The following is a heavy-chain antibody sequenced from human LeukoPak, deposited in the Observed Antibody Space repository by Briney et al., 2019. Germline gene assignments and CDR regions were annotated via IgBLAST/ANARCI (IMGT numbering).Heavy chain of an antibody. CDR1: GGTISSTNW. J-gene: IGHJ4*02. V-gene: IGHV4-4*02. CDR2: ISHSGST. CDR3: ARVAYSSGWYCDY. D-gene: IGHD6-19*01. Sequence: SETLSLTCAVSGGTISSTNWWSWVRQPPGKGLEWIGEISHSGSTNYNPSLKSRVTISVDKSKNRFSLKLSSVTAADTAVYYCARVAYSSGWYCDYWGQGTLVTVSS.